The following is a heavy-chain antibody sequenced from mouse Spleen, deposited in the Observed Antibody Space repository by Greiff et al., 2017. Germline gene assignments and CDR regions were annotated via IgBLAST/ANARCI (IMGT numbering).Heavy chain of an antibody. V-gene: IGHV1-22*01. CDR1: GYTFTDYN. CDR2: INPNNGGT. J-gene: IGHJ2*01. D-gene: IGHD4-1*01. Sequence: DVKLVESGPELVKPGASVKMSCKASGYTFTDYNMHWVKQSHGKSLEWIGYINPNNGGTSYNQKFKGKATLTVNKSSSTAYMELRSLTSEDSAVYYCARLGGSSYFDYWGQGTTLTVSS. CDR3: ARLGGSSYFDY.